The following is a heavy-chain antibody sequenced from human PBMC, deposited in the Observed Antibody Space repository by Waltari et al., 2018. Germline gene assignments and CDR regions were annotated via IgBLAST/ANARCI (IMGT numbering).Heavy chain of an antibody. V-gene: IGHV3-43*01. D-gene: IGHD6-6*01. J-gene: IGHJ6*03. Sequence: EVQLVESGGVVVQPGGSLRLSCAASGFNFDDYTMHWVRQAPGKGLEWVSLISWDGDITDYADSVKGRFTISRDNSENSLFLQMDSLGTEDTALYYCAKGRSSSFSTMVVWGMGTTVTISS. CDR1: GFNFDDYT. CDR2: ISWDGDIT. CDR3: AKGRSSSFSTMVV.